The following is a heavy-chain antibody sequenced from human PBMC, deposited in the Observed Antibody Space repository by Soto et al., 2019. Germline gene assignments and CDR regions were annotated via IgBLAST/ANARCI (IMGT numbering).Heavy chain of an antibody. V-gene: IGHV1-18*01. J-gene: IGHJ6*02. Sequence: GASVKVSCKASGYTFTNFGISWVRQAPGQGLEWMGWISAYNGNTNYAQKLQGRVTMTTDTSTSTAYMELRSLRSDDTAVYYCARAHYDFWSGPNGYYYYGMDVWGQGTTVTVSS. CDR1: GYTFTNFG. D-gene: IGHD3-3*01. CDR3: ARAHYDFWSGPNGYYYYGMDV. CDR2: ISAYNGNT.